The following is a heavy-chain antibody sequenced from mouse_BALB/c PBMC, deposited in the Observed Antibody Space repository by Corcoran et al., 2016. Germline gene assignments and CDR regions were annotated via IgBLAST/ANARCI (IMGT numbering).Heavy chain of an antibody. CDR3: ARSYYDYDY. Sequence: QVTLKESGPGILQPSQTLSLTCSFSGFSLSTSGMGVSWIRQPSGKGLEWLAHIYWDDDKRYNPSLKSRLTIAKDTSSNQVFLKITSVDTADTATYYCARSYYDYDYWGQGITLTVSS. J-gene: IGHJ2*01. CDR2: IYWDDDK. D-gene: IGHD2-4*01. V-gene: IGHV8-12*01. CDR1: GFSLSTSGMG.